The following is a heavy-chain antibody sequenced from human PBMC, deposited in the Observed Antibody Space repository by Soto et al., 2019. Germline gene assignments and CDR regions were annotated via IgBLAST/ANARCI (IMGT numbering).Heavy chain of an antibody. V-gene: IGHV3-23*01. Sequence: SGGSLRLSCAASGFTFSSYAMSWVRQAPGKGLEWVSAISGSGGSTYYAESVKGRFTISRDNSKNTLYLQMNSLRAEDTAVYYCAKDRVSSPRPYYFDYWGQGTLVTVSS. CDR1: GFTFSSYA. CDR3: AKDRVSSPRPYYFDY. J-gene: IGHJ4*02. D-gene: IGHD6-13*01. CDR2: ISGSGGST.